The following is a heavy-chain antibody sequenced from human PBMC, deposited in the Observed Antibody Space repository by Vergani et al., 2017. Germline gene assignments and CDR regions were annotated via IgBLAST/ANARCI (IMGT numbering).Heavy chain of an antibody. J-gene: IGHJ4*01. CDR3: ARSFFDYWSGYQGYYFDY. V-gene: IGHV4-61*02. Sequence: QVQLQESGPGLVKPSQTLSLTCNVSGVSISNSSYYWSWIRQPAGKGLEWLGRVYISRPTNYNPSLKNRVIMSVDTSKNQFSLKLNSVSAADTAVYHCARSFFDYWSGYQGYYFDYWGQGILVTVSS. D-gene: IGHD3-3*01. CDR1: GVSISNSSYY. CDR2: VYISRPT.